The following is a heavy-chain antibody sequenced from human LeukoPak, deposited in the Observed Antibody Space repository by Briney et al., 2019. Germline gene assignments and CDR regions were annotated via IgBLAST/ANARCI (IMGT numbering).Heavy chain of an antibody. Sequence: SETLSLTCAVYGGSFSGYYWSWIRQPPGKGLEWIGEINHSGSTNYNPSLKSRVTISVDTSKNQFSLKLSSVTAADTAVYYCARGDGRDAFDIWGQGTMVTVSS. CDR1: GGSFSGYY. CDR3: ARGDGRDAFDI. D-gene: IGHD2-15*01. CDR2: INHSGST. J-gene: IGHJ3*02. V-gene: IGHV4-34*01.